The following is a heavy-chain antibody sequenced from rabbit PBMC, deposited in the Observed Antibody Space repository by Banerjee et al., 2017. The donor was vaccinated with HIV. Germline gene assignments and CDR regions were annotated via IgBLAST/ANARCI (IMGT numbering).Heavy chain of an antibody. CDR2: IYTISSGTT. CDR1: GFSLSSSYY. CDR3: ARDLAGVIGWNFNL. V-gene: IGHV1S45*01. D-gene: IGHD4-1*01. Sequence: QEQLVESGGGLVQPGGSLTLTCTASGFSLSSSYYMCWVRQAPGKGLEWIACIYTISSGTTYYASWAKGRFTISKTSSTTVTLQMTSLTAADTATYFCARDLAGVIGWNFNLWGQGTLVTVS. J-gene: IGHJ4*01.